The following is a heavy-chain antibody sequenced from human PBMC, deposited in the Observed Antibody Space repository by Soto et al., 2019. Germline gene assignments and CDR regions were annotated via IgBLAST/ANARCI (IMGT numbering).Heavy chain of an antibody. Sequence: PGGSLRLSCAASGFTVSSNYMSWVRQAPGKGLEWVSVIYSGGSTYYADSVKGRFTISSHNSKNTLYLQMNSLRAEDTAVYYCARSEPLGYCSGGSCFDYWGQGTLVTGSS. CDR1: GFTVSSNY. D-gene: IGHD2-15*01. J-gene: IGHJ4*02. CDR3: ARSEPLGYCSGGSCFDY. CDR2: IYSGGST. V-gene: IGHV3-53*04.